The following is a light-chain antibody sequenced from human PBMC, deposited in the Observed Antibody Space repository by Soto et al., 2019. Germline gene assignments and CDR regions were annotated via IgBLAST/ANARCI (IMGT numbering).Light chain of an antibody. Sequence: QSVLTQPPSASGSPGQSVTISCTETSSDVGGYNYVSWYQQHPGKAPKLVIYEVTKRPSGVPDRFSGSKSGNTASLTVSGLQAEDEADYSCSSFTGASTIFGTATKATV. CDR3: SSFTGASTI. CDR2: EVT. CDR1: SSDVGGYNY. V-gene: IGLV2-8*01. J-gene: IGLJ1*01.